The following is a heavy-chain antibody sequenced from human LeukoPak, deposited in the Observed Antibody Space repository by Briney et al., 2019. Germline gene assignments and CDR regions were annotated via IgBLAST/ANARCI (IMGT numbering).Heavy chain of an antibody. CDR1: GGSISSGGYY. D-gene: IGHD6-19*01. CDR2: IYYSGST. Sequence: SGTLSLTCAVSGGSISSGGYYWSWVRQHPGKGLEWIGHIYYSGSTYYNPSLKSRLTISVDTSKNQFSLKLSSVTAADTAVYYCARAGLARPNYYGMDVWGQGSTVTVSS. CDR3: ARAGLARPNYYGMDV. V-gene: IGHV4-31*11. J-gene: IGHJ6*02.